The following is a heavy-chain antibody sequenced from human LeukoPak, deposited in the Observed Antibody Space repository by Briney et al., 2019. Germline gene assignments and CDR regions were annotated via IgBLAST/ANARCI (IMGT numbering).Heavy chain of an antibody. J-gene: IGHJ3*02. Sequence: SETLSLTCNVSGYSISSGYYWSWIRQPPGKGLEWIGFIYYSGSTNYNPSLKSRVTISVDTSKNQFSLKLRSVTAADTAVYYCARRFVGSHSSWGASDIWGRGTMVTVSS. CDR3: ARRFVGSHSSWGASDI. V-gene: IGHV4-38-2*02. CDR2: IYYSGST. D-gene: IGHD6-13*01. CDR1: GYSISSGYY.